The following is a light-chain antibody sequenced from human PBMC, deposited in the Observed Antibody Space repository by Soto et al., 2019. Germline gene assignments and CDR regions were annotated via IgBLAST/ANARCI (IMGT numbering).Light chain of an antibody. CDR1: QSVSSN. CDR2: GAS. Sequence: EIVMTQSPATLSVSPGERATLSCRASQSVSSNLAWYQQKPGQAPRLLIYGASTRATGIPARFSGSGSGTEFTRTTRCLHSEAFAVYYCQQYNNWPPWTFGQGTKVEIK. J-gene: IGKJ1*01. V-gene: IGKV3-15*01. CDR3: QQYNNWPPWT.